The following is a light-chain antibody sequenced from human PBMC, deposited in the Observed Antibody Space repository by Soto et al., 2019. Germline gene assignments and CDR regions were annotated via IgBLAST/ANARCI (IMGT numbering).Light chain of an antibody. CDR2: EVT. V-gene: IGLV2-8*01. Sequence: QSALTQPPSASGSPGQSVTISCTGTSSDVGAYHYVSWHQQHPGKAPKLIIYEVTKRPSGVPDRFSGSKSGNTASLTVSGLQAEDEADYYCNSYAGSKYVFGTGTKVTVL. CDR3: NSYAGSKYV. J-gene: IGLJ1*01. CDR1: SSDVGAYHY.